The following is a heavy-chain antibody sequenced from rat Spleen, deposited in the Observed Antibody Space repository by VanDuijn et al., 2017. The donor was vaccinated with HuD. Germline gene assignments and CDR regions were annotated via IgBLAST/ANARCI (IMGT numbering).Heavy chain of an antibody. Sequence: EVQLVESGGGLVQPGRSLKLSCAASGFNFNDYWMGWVRQAPGKGLEWIGEINKDSSTIKYTPSLKDKFTISRDNAQNTLYLQMSKLGSEDTAIYYCTRDRGFPGIANWFVYWGQGTLVTVSS. CDR1: GFNFNDYW. CDR3: TRDRGFPGIANWFVY. CDR2: INKDSSTI. D-gene: IGHD1-4*01. J-gene: IGHJ3*01. V-gene: IGHV4-2*01.